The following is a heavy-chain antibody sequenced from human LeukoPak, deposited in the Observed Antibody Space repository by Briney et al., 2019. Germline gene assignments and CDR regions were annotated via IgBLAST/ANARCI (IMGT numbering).Heavy chain of an antibody. CDR3: ARGSYDSSGYYLYYYYYYMDV. V-gene: IGHV1-69*05. J-gene: IGHJ6*03. CDR2: IIPIFGTA. Sequence: SVKVSCKASGGTFSSYAISWVRQAPGQGLEWMGGIIPIFGTANYAQKFQGRVTITTDESTSTAYMELSSLRSEDTAVYYCARGSYDSSGYYLYYYYYYMDVWGQGTLVTVSS. CDR1: GGTFSSYA. D-gene: IGHD3-22*01.